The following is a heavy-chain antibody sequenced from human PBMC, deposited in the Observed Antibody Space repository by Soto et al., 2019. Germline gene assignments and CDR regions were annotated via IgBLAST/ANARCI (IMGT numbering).Heavy chain of an antibody. CDR3: ARAPTTVTTLYYFDY. CDR1: GGSISSYY. CDR2: IYYSGST. D-gene: IGHD4-17*01. Sequence: QVQLQESGPGLVKPSETLSLTCTVSGGSISSYYWSWIRQPPGKGLEWIGYIYYSGSTNYNPSLKSRVTISVDTSKNQFSLKLSSVTAADTAVYYCARAPTTVTTLYYFDYWGQGTLVTVSS. J-gene: IGHJ4*02. V-gene: IGHV4-59*01.